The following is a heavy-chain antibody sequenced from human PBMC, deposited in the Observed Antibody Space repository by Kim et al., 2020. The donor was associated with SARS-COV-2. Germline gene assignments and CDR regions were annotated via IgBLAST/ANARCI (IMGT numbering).Heavy chain of an antibody. CDR2: ISSSSSTI. J-gene: IGHJ3*02. V-gene: IGHV3-48*02. CDR3: ARDSPLYGSGGWAFDI. D-gene: IGHD3-10*01. Sequence: GGSLRLSCAASGFTFSSYSMNWVRQAPGKGLEWVSYISSSSSTIYYADSVKGRFTISRDNAKNSLYLQMNSLRDEDTAVYYCARDSPLYGSGGWAFDIWGQGTMVTVSS. CDR1: GFTFSSYS.